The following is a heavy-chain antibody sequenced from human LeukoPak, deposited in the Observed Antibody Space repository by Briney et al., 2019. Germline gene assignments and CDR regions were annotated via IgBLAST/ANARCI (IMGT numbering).Heavy chain of an antibody. CDR3: AKSIDYYGSAHAFDI. CDR1: GLTVSSNY. J-gene: IGHJ3*02. D-gene: IGHD3-10*01. V-gene: IGHV3-53*01. CDR2: IYSGGST. Sequence: PGGSLRLSCAASGLTVSSNYMSWVRQAPGKGLEWVSVIYSGGSTYYADSVKGRFTISRDNSKNTLYLQMNSLRADDTAIFYCAKSIDYYGSAHAFDIWGQGTMVTVSS.